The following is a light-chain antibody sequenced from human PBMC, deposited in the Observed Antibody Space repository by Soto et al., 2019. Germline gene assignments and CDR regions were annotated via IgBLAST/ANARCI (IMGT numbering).Light chain of an antibody. Sequence: QSALTQPASVSGSPGQSITISCSGTSSNIGGYNVVSWYQQHPGKAPKVIVYEGIKRPSGVSDRFSGSTSGSTASLTISGLQAEDEADYYCSSYTSSSRDFGTGTKVTVL. CDR3: SSYTSSSRD. J-gene: IGLJ1*01. CDR2: EGI. V-gene: IGLV2-14*02. CDR1: SSNIGGYNV.